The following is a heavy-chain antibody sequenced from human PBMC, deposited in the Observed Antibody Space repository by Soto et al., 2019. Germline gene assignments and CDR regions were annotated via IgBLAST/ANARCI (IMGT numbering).Heavy chain of an antibody. J-gene: IGHJ4*02. D-gene: IGHD2-15*01. Sequence: GGSLRLSCAASGFTFSGSAMHWVRQASGKGLEWVGRIRSKADSYATAYAVSVKGRFTISRDDSKNTAYLQMNSLKTEDTAVYYCTRLEVVAAGYWGQGTLVTVSS. CDR1: GFTFSGSA. V-gene: IGHV3-73*01. CDR2: IRSKADSYAT. CDR3: TRLEVVAAGY.